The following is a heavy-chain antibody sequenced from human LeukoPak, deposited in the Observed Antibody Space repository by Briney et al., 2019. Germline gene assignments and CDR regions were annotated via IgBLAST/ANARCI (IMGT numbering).Heavy chain of an antibody. CDR2: INPSGGST. V-gene: IGHV1-46*01. CDR1: GYTFTSYY. CDR3: ARVQYYYDSSGYYLGSVIDY. D-gene: IGHD3-22*01. Sequence: ASVKVSCKASGYTFTSYYMHWVRQAPGQGLEWMGIINPSGGSTSYAQKFQGRVTMTRDTSTSTVYMELSSLRSEDTAVYYCARVQYYYDSSGYYLGSVIDYWGQGTLVTVSS. J-gene: IGHJ4*02.